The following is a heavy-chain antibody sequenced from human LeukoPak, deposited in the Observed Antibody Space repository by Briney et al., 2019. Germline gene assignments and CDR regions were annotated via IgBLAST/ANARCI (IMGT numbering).Heavy chain of an antibody. CDR3: ARDMTDWWFDP. D-gene: IGHD3-9*01. CDR1: GGSISSGGYY. J-gene: IGHJ5*02. CDR2: IYYSGST. Sequence: SQTLSLTCTVSGGSISSGGYYWSWIRQHPGKGLEWIGYIYYSGSTHYNPSLKSRVTISVGTSKNQLSLKLSSVTAADTAVYYCARDMTDWWFDPWGQGTLVTVSS. V-gene: IGHV4-31*03.